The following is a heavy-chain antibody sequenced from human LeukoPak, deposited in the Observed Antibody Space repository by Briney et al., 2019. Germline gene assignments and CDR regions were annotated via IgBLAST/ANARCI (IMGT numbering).Heavy chain of an antibody. CDR3: ASRIYGSSLDC. D-gene: IGHD6-13*01. CDR2: INHSGST. V-gene: IGHV4-34*01. J-gene: IGHJ4*02. CDR1: GGSFSGDY. Sequence: SETLSLTCAVYGGSFSGDYWSWIRQPPGKGVEWSGEINHSGSTKYNPSLRSRVTISVDTSKNHFSLTLSSVTAADTAVYYCASRIYGSSLDCWGQGTLVTVSS.